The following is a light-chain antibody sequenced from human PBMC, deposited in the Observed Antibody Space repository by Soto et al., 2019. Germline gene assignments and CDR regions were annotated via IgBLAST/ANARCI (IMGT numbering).Light chain of an antibody. V-gene: IGKV4-1*01. Sequence: DIVMTQSPDSLAVSLGERATISCNSSESFLYSSNNRNYLTWFQQKTGQPPKLXIYWESTREFGVPDRLSGSGSGTDLNLTISSLQAEDVAVYYCQKYYSTPRTCGHGTKVDIK. J-gene: IGKJ1*01. CDR2: WES. CDR3: QKYYSTPRT. CDR1: ESFLYSSNNRNY.